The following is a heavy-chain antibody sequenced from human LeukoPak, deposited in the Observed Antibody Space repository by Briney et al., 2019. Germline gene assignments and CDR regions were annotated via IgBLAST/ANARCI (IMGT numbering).Heavy chain of an antibody. D-gene: IGHD1-26*01. J-gene: IGHJ4*02. Sequence: PGGSLRLSCAASGFTFSSYAMSWVRQAPGKGLEWFSAISGSGGSTYYADSVKGRFTISRDNSKNTLYLQMNSLRAEDTAVYYCAPGGIGGSYYVSLAYWGQGTLVTVSS. CDR3: APGGIGGSYYVSLAY. CDR2: ISGSGGST. V-gene: IGHV3-23*01. CDR1: GFTFSSYA.